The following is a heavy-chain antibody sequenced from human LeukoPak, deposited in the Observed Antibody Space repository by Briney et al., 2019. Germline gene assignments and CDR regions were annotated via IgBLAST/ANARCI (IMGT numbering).Heavy chain of an antibody. CDR3: ATTAGRTGGNS. Sequence: GGSLRLSCAASGFIFSTTWMAWVRQAPGKGPEWVAYINHDGTETNYLDSVKGRFTVSRDNVKNSLYLQMNSLRADDTAVYYCATTAGRTGGNSWGQGALVTVSS. CDR1: GFIFSTTW. V-gene: IGHV3-7*03. D-gene: IGHD3-16*01. J-gene: IGHJ4*02. CDR2: INHDGTET.